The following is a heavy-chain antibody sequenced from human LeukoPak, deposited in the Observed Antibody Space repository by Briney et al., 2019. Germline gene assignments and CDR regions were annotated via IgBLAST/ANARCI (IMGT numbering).Heavy chain of an antibody. D-gene: IGHD4-17*01. Sequence: APVKVSSKASGYTFTGYDMHWVRQATGQGIDWMGWISAYNGNTNYAQKLQGRVTMTTDTSTSTAYMELRSLRSDDPAVYYCARAATTVTTLGSDYWGQGTLVTVSS. CDR2: ISAYNGNT. J-gene: IGHJ4*02. CDR3: ARAATTVTTLGSDY. V-gene: IGHV1-18*04. CDR1: GYTFTGYD.